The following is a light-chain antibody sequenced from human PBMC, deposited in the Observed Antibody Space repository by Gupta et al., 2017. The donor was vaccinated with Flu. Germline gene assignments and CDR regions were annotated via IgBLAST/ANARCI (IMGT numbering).Light chain of an antibody. CDR1: QGILIN. CDR2: AAD. CDR3: QQASGYPPT. Sequence: DIHVTQSLSSVSVSGGERVTITCRASQGILINLAWFRQKPGKGHKSQIYAADSMRVGVLAKLSGSGSVSGTDFTLTISSLQPDDSATYFCQQASGYPPTFGPGTRLEIK. J-gene: IGKJ5*01. V-gene: IGKV1-16*02.